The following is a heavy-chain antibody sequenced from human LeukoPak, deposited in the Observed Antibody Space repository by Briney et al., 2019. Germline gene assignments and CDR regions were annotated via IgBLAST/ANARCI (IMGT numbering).Heavy chain of an antibody. V-gene: IGHV4-34*01. CDR3: ARGPLGGESFDI. J-gene: IGHJ3*02. Sequence: SETLSLTCAVYGGSFSGYYWSWIRQPPGKGLEWIGEINHSGSTNYNPSLKSRVTISVDTSKNQFSLNLTSVTAADTAVYYCARGPLGGESFDIWGQGTMVTVSS. CDR2: INHSGST. CDR1: GGSFSGYY. D-gene: IGHD3-16*01.